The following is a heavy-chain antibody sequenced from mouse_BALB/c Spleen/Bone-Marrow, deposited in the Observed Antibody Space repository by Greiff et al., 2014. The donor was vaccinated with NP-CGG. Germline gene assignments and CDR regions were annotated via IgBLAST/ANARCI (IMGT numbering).Heavy chain of an antibody. D-gene: IGHD2-2*01. CDR3: AREVYGSWFAY. CDR2: INPSSGYN. V-gene: IGHV1-4*01. Sequence: QVQLKESGAELARPGASVKMSCKASGYTFAYYTVHWVKQRPGQGLEWIGYINPSSGYNNYNQKFKDKATLTTDKSSSTAYMQLSSLTSEDSAVYYCAREVYGSWFAYWGQGTLVTVSA. CDR1: GYTFAYYT. J-gene: IGHJ3*01.